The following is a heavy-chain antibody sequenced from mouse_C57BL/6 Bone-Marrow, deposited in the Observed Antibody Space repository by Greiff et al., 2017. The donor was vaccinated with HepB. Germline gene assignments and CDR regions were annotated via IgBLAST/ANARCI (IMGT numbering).Heavy chain of an antibody. V-gene: IGHV1-82*01. J-gene: IGHJ2*01. CDR3: EYYFGCHY. Sequence: QVQLKESGPELVKPGASVKISCTASGYAFSSSWMNWVKQRPGKGLEWIGRIYPGDGDTNYNGKFKGKATLTADKSSSTAYVQLSSLTSEDSAVYFCEYYFGCHYWGQGTTLTVSS. CDR1: GYAFSSSW. CDR2: IYPGDGDT. D-gene: IGHD1-1*01.